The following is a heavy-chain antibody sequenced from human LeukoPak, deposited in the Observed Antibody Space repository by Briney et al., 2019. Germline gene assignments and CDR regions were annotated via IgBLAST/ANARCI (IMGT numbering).Heavy chain of an antibody. V-gene: IGHV4-59*01. CDR2: ISYSGPT. CDR1: GASISTAF. D-gene: IGHD3-10*01. Sequence: SETLSPTCSVFGASISTAFWSWIRQHPGKRLEGIAYISYSGPTTYNPSLRSRVTISRDTSKNRFAVKLSSVTAAGTAVYYCARTRDSGSSDVWGQGTLVTVSS. J-gene: IGHJ4*02. CDR3: ARTRDSGSSDV.